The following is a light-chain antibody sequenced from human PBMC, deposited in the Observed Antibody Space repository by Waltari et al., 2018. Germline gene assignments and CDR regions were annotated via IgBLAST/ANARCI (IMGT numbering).Light chain of an antibody. CDR2: AAS. V-gene: IGKV1-12*01. Sequence: DIQMTQSPSSVSASVGERVTITCRASQGVSTRLAWYQQRPGKAPNLLIYAASNLQPGVPSRFSATGSGTEFTLTIGSLQPEDSATYFCQQGISFPLTFGQGTRLEIK. J-gene: IGKJ5*01. CDR3: QQGISFPLT. CDR1: QGVSTR.